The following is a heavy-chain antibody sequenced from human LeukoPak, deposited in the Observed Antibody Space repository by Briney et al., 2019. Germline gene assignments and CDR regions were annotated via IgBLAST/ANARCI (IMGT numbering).Heavy chain of an antibody. CDR3: ARDTGYYGDYASAFDI. CDR2: IKQDESEK. D-gene: IGHD4-17*01. Sequence: GGSLRLSCAASGFTFSSYWMSWVRQAPGKGLEWVANIKQDESEKYYVDSVKGRFTISRDNAKNSLYLQMNSLRAEDTAVYYCARDTGYYGDYASAFDIWGQGTMVTVSS. J-gene: IGHJ3*02. CDR1: GFTFSSYW. V-gene: IGHV3-7*01.